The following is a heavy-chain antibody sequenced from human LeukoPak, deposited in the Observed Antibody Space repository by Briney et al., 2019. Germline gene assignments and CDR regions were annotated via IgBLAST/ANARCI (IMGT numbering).Heavy chain of an antibody. CDR2: IKSDGSST. Sequence: GGSLRLSCAASGFTFSTYWMHWVRQAPGKGLVWVSRIKSDGSSTNYADSVKGRFTISRDNAMNTLYLQMNNLRAEDTAVYYCASRTGVYWGQGTLVSVSS. J-gene: IGHJ4*02. V-gene: IGHV3-74*01. D-gene: IGHD1-14*01. CDR3: ASRTGVY. CDR1: GFTFSTYW.